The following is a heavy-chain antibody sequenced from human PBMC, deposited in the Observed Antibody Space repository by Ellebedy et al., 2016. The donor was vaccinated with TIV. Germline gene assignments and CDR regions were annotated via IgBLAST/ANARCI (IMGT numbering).Heavy chain of an antibody. D-gene: IGHD3-10*01. V-gene: IGHV3-7*01. Sequence: GESLKISXAASGFTFSNAWMSWVRQAPGKGLEWVANIKQDGSEKYYVDSVKGRFTISRDNAKNSLYLQMNSLRAEDTAVYYCAREGKGVRYYYYYMDVWGKGTTVTVSS. CDR1: GFTFSNAW. CDR2: IKQDGSEK. J-gene: IGHJ6*03. CDR3: AREGKGVRYYYYYMDV.